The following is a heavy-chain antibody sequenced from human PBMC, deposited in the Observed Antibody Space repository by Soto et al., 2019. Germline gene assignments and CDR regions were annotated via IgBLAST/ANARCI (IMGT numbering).Heavy chain of an antibody. V-gene: IGHV1-69*13. CDR1: GGTFSSYA. D-gene: IGHD5-12*01. Sequence: SVKVSCKASGGTFSSYAISWVRQAPGQGLEWMGGIIPIFGTANYAQKFQGRVTITADESTSTAYMELSSLRSEDTAVYYCARGDGYNQLDAFDIWGQGTMVTVSS. CDR3: ARGDGYNQLDAFDI. J-gene: IGHJ3*02. CDR2: IIPIFGTA.